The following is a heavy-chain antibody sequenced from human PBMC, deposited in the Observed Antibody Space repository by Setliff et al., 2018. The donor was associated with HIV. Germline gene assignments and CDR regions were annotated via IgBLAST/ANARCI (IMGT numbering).Heavy chain of an antibody. CDR3: ARSPPTTFWSGYTYYYYMDV. Sequence: SETLSLTCTVSGGSISEYYWSWIRQPPGKGLEWIGYIDYSGSTNYNASLKSRVTISVDTSKNQFSLKLSSVTAADTAVYYCARSPPTTFWSGYTYYYYMDVWGKGTTVTVSS. CDR2: IDYSGST. CDR1: GGSISEYY. D-gene: IGHD3-3*01. V-gene: IGHV4-59*08. J-gene: IGHJ6*03.